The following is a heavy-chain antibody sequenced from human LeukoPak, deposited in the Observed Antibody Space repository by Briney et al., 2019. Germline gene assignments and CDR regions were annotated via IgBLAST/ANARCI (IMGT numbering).Heavy chain of an antibody. CDR1: GFPFSSYS. V-gene: IGHV3-33*06. D-gene: IGHD1-26*01. J-gene: IGHJ4*02. CDR2: IWYDGSNK. Sequence: GGSLRLSCAASGFPFSSYSMTWVRQAPGKGLEWVAVIWYDGSNKYYADSVKGRFTISRDNSKNTLYLQMNSLRGDDTAVYYCAKDVGKWESLHFFDYWGQGTLVTVSS. CDR3: AKDVGKWESLHFFDY.